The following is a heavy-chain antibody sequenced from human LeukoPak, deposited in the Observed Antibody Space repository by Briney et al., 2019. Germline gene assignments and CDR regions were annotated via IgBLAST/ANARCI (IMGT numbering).Heavy chain of an antibody. CDR3: ARVKPDYYYYMDV. Sequence: SQTLSLTCTVSGGSISSGGYYWSWIRQPPGKGLEWIGYIYHSGSTYYNPSLKSRVTISVDRSKNQFSLKLSSVTAADTAVYYCARVKPDYYYYMDVWGKGTTVTVSS. CDR2: IYHSGST. V-gene: IGHV4-30-2*01. CDR1: GGSISSGGYY. J-gene: IGHJ6*03.